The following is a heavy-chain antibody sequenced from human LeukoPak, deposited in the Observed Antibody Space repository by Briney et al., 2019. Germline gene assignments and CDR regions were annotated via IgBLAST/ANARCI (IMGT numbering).Heavy chain of an antibody. CDR1: GFTFNTYA. Sequence: PGGSLRLSCAASGFTFNTYAMHWVRQAPGKGLEWVAVIPYDGSSKSYAEPVKGRFTISRDNSGLYMHISSLRAEDTAVYYCARGDQWLDYWGQGTLLTVSS. V-gene: IGHV3-30-3*01. CDR3: ARGDQWLDY. CDR2: IPYDGSSK. J-gene: IGHJ4*02. D-gene: IGHD6-19*01.